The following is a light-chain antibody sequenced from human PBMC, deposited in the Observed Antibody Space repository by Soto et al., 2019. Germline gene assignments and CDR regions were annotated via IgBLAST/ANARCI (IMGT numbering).Light chain of an antibody. V-gene: IGKV1-39*01. J-gene: IGKJ5*01. CDR2: AAS. CDR3: QQSYRTPIT. CDR1: QSISTY. Sequence: DIQLTHYPSPLSPSVGDRLAITFLASQSISTYLNWYQQKPGKAPKVLIYAASNLQSGVPPRFGGSGSGTDFTLTISSLQPEDVATYFCQQSYRTPITFGQGTRLEIK.